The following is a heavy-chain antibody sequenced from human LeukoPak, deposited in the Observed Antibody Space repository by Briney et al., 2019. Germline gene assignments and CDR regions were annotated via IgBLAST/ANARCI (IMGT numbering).Heavy chain of an antibody. CDR1: GFTFSSYG. CDR2: IWYDGSNK. Sequence: HPGRSLRLSCAASGFTFSSYGMHWVRQAPGKGLEWVAVIWYDGSNKYYADSVKGRFTISRDNSKNTLYLQMNSLRAEDTAVYYCARETLLAMSSSGWYSGWFDPWGQGTLVTVSS. CDR3: ARETLLAMSSSGWYSGWFDP. D-gene: IGHD6-19*01. V-gene: IGHV3-33*01. J-gene: IGHJ5*02.